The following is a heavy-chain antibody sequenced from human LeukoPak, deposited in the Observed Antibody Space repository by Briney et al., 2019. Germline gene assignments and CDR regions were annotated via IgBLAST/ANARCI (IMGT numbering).Heavy chain of an antibody. D-gene: IGHD3-10*01. CDR2: IYYSGST. Sequence: SETLSLTCTVSGGPISSYYWSWIRQPPGKGLEWIGYIYYSGSTNYNPSLKSRVTISADTSKNQFSLKLSSVTAADTAVYYCAISPVSGSYYDYWGQGTLVTVSS. CDR3: AISPVSGSYYDY. CDR1: GGPISSYY. J-gene: IGHJ4*02. V-gene: IGHV4-59*01.